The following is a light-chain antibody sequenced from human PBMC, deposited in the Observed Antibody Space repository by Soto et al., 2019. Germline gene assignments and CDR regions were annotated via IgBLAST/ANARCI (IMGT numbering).Light chain of an antibody. CDR1: SSDIGGYNY. V-gene: IGLV2-14*01. CDR2: EVS. CDR3: FSYTGSRTLFV. Sequence: QSALTQPASVSGSPGQSITISCTGTSSDIGGYNYVSWYQQHPGKAPKLMIYEVSTRPSGVSNRFSGSKSGNTASLTISGLQAEDVADYYCFSYTGSRTLFVFGGGTKLTVL. J-gene: IGLJ2*01.